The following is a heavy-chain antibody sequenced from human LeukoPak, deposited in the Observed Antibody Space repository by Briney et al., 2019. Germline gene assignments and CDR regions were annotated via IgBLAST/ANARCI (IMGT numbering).Heavy chain of an antibody. CDR3: AREQKTGYMDV. CDR1: GGSFSGYY. CDR2: INHSGST. D-gene: IGHD3-9*01. J-gene: IGHJ6*03. Sequence: SETLSLTCAVYGGSFSGYYWSWIRQPPGKGLEWIGEINHSGSTNYNPSLKSRVTISVDTSKNQFSLKLSSVTAADTAVYYCAREQKTGYMDVWGTGTTVTVSS. V-gene: IGHV4-34*01.